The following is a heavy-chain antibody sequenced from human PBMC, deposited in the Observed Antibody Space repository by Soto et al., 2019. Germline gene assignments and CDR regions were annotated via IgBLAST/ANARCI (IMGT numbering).Heavy chain of an antibody. V-gene: IGHV3-48*02. J-gene: IGHJ6*02. CDR2: ISSSSSTI. D-gene: IGHD6-19*01. CDR1: GFTFSSYS. CDR3: ARDMNPMAGTASYYYGMDV. Sequence: GGSLRLSCAASGFTFSSYSMNWVRQAPGKGLEWVSYISSSSSTIYYADSVKGRFTISRDNAKNSLYLQMNSLRDEDTAVYYCARDMNPMAGTASYYYGMDVWGQGTTVTVSS.